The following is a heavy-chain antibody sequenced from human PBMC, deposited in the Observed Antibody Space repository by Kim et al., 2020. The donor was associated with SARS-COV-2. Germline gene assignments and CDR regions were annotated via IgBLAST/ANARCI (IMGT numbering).Heavy chain of an antibody. J-gene: IGHJ4*02. D-gene: IGHD6-13*01. CDR3: ARAAAAGPD. Sequence: SYTNYADSVKGRFTISRDNAKNSLYLQMNSLRAEDTAVYYCARAAAAGPDWGQGTLVTVSS. CDR2: SYT. V-gene: IGHV3-11*05.